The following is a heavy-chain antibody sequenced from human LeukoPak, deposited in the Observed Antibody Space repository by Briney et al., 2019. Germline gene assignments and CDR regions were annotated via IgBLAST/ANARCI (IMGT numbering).Heavy chain of an antibody. CDR2: INHSGST. D-gene: IGHD6-19*01. CDR3: ARDDSSGWYG. Sequence: PSETLSLTCAVYGGSFSGYYWSWIRQPPGKGLEWIGEINHSGSTNYNPSLKSRVTISVDKSKNQFSLKLSPVTAADTAVYYCARDDSSGWYGWGQGTLVTVSS. CDR1: GGSFSGYY. J-gene: IGHJ4*02. V-gene: IGHV4-34*01.